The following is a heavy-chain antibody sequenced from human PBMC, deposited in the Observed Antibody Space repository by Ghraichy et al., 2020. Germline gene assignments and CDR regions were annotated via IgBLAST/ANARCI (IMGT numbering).Heavy chain of an antibody. CDR2: IWYDGSNK. V-gene: IGHV3-33*01. CDR3: ARGNVNQLLSIDY. Sequence: GGSLRLSCAASGFTFSSYVIHWVRQAPGKRLEWVAIIWYDGSNKYYADSVKGRFTISRDNSKNTLYLQMNSLRAEDTAVYYCARGNVNQLLSIDYWGQGTLVTVSS. D-gene: IGHD2-2*01. CDR1: GFTFSSYV. J-gene: IGHJ4*02.